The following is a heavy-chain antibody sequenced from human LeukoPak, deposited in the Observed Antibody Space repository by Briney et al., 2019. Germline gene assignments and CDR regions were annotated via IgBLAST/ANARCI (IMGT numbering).Heavy chain of an antibody. V-gene: IGHV1-46*01. CDR1: GYTFTSYY. CDR2: INPSGGST. D-gene: IGHD3-22*01. Sequence: ASVKVSCKASGYTFTSYYMHWVRQAPGQGLEWMGIINPSGGSTSYAQKFQGRVTMTRDMSTSTVYMELRSLRSDDTAVYYCARLYDSSGYYVFYYYYYMDVWGKGTTVTVSS. J-gene: IGHJ6*03. CDR3: ARLYDSSGYYVFYYYYYMDV.